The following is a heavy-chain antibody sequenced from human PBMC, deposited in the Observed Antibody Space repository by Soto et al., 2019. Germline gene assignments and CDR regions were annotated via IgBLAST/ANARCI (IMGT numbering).Heavy chain of an antibody. D-gene: IGHD4-17*01. CDR3: ALTTSWFGP. V-gene: IGHV4-31*03. CDR2: IYYTGST. J-gene: IGHJ5*02. Sequence: KTSVTLSLTCTVSGGSISSGGYYWSWIRQHPGKGLEWIGYIYYTGSTYYNPSLKSRVTISVDTSMNQFSLKLTSVTAADTAVYYCALTTSWFGPWGQGTLVTVSS. CDR1: GGSISSGGYY.